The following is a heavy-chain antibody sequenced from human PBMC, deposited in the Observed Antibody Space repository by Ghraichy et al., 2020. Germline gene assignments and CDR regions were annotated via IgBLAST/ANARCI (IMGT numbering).Heavy chain of an antibody. CDR1: GGTFSSYA. Sequence: SVKVSCKASGGTFSSYAISWVRQAPGQGLEWMGGIIPIFGTANYAQKFQGRVTITADESTSTAYMELSSLRSEDTAVYYCARGDSIAVAGTSYFDYWGQGTLVTVSS. CDR2: IIPIFGTA. V-gene: IGHV1-69*13. J-gene: IGHJ4*02. D-gene: IGHD6-19*01. CDR3: ARGDSIAVAGTSYFDY.